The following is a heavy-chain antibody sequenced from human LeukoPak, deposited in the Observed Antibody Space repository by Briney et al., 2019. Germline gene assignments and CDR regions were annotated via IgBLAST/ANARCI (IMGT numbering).Heavy chain of an antibody. CDR3: AKDMGGGYYGYYFDY. CDR2: ISWNSGSI. D-gene: IGHD3-22*01. J-gene: IGHJ4*02. Sequence: GRSLRLSCAASGFTFDDYAMHWVRQAPGKGLEWVSGISWNSGSIGYADSVKGRFTISRDNAKNSLYLQMNSLRAEDTALYYCAKDMGGGYYGYYFDYWGQGTLVTVSS. CDR1: GFTFDDYA. V-gene: IGHV3-9*01.